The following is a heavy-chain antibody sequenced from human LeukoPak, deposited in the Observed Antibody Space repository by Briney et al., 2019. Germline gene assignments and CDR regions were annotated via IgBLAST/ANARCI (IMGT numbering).Heavy chain of an antibody. V-gene: IGHV1-2*02. D-gene: IGHD3-22*01. CDR1: GGTFSSYA. CDR3: ARTPPPYYYDSSGYPYYYYYYMDV. CDR2: INPNSGGT. J-gene: IGHJ6*03. Sequence: ASVKVSCKASGGTFSSYAISWVRQAPGQGLEWMGWINPNSGGTNYAQKFQGRVTMTRDTSISTAYMELSRLRSDDTAVYYCARTPPPYYYDSSGYPYYYYYYMDVWGKGTTVTISS.